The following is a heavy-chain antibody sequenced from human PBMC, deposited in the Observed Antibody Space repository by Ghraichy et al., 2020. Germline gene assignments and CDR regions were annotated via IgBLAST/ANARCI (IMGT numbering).Heavy chain of an antibody. CDR2: INHSENT. D-gene: IGHD1-26*01. CDR1: GGSFSGYY. J-gene: IGHJ4*02. CDR3: ARRGLGRPDY. Sequence: SETLSLTCAVYGGSFSGYYWSWIRQPPGKGLKWIGEINHSENTNYNPSLKSRVTISVDTSKNQFSLKLSSVTAADTAVYYCARRGLGRPDYWGQGTLVTVSA. V-gene: IGHV4-34*01.